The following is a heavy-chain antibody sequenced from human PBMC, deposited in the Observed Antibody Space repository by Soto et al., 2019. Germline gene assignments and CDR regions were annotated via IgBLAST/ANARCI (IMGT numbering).Heavy chain of an antibody. Sequence: ETLSLTCTVSGGSISNFYWTWIRQPPGKGLEWVGYIYYSGSTNYNPSLKSRVTISVDTSKNQFSLKVSSVTAADTAVYYCARVANDYGDYQLDSWGQGTLVTVSS. J-gene: IGHJ4*02. CDR3: ARVANDYGDYQLDS. CDR2: IYYSGST. V-gene: IGHV4-59*01. D-gene: IGHD4-17*01. CDR1: GGSISNFY.